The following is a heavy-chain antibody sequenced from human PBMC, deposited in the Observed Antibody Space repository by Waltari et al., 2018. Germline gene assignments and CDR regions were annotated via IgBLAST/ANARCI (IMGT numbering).Heavy chain of an antibody. CDR2: INPNSGDT. J-gene: IGHJ4*02. CDR1: GHTFTGYY. V-gene: IGHV1-2*06. Sequence: QVHLVHSGAEVQKPRASVQVSCKASGHTFTGYYIQRVRRAPGQGLEWMGRINPNSGDTNYAQKFQGRVTLTRDTSINTAYMELSSLKSDDTAVYYCARDLGSDYGNRDYWGQGTLVTVPS. CDR3: ARDLGSDYGNRDY. D-gene: IGHD4-17*01.